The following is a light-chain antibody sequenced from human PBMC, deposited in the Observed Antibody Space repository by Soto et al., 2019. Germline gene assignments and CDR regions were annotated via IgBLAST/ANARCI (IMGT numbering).Light chain of an antibody. CDR2: DAS. J-gene: IGKJ2*01. Sequence: EIVLTQSPATLSLSPGERATLSCRASQSVSSYLAWYQQKPDQAPRLLIYDASNRATGIPARFSGSGSGTDFTLTISSLEPEDFAVYYCQQRSNPYTFGQGTKLEIK. V-gene: IGKV3-11*01. CDR1: QSVSSY. CDR3: QQRSNPYT.